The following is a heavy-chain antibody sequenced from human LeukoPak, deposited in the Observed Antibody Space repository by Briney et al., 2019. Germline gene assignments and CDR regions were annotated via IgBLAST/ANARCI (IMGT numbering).Heavy chain of an antibody. J-gene: IGHJ4*02. D-gene: IGHD5-12*01. CDR3: ARGRADSGYDYRRERGRYYFDY. V-gene: IGHV3-72*01. CDR2: TRNKANSYTT. Sequence: PGGSLRLSCXASGFTFSDHYMDWVRQAPGKGLEWVGRTRNKANSYTTEYAASVKGRFTISRDDSKNSLYLQMNSLKTEDTAVYYCARGRADSGYDYRRERGRYYFDYWGQGTLVTVSS. CDR1: GFTFSDHY.